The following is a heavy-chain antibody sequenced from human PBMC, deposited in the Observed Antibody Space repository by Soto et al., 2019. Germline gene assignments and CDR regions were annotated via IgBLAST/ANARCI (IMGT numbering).Heavy chain of an antibody. CDR1: GYTFTDYF. V-gene: IGHV1-2*02. J-gene: IGHJ5*02. CDR2: INPKSRGT. CDR3: ARVTLKAGNWFDP. Sequence: SCKASGYTFTDYFIHWVRQAPGQGSEWMGWINPKSRGTTYAQKFQGRVTMTRDTSNSTAYMELRGLRSDDTAIYYCARVTLKAGNWFDPWGQGTLVTVSS.